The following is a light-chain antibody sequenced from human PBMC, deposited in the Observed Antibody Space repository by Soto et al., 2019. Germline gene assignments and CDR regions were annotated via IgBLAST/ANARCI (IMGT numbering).Light chain of an antibody. V-gene: IGKV1-5*01. CDR3: QQYDTYWT. CDR2: DAS. CDR1: QSISNW. Sequence: DIQMTQSPSTLSASVGDRVTITCRASQSISNWLAWYQQKPGDAPKVLIYDASKLIRGVPSRFNGSVSVTEFSLTISSLHPDDFASYYCQQYDTYWTLGQGTKVDIK. J-gene: IGKJ1*01.